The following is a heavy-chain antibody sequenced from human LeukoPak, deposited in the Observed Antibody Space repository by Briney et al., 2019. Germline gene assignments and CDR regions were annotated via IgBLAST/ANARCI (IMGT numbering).Heavy chain of an antibody. V-gene: IGHV4-59*08. CDR3: ARTRPLDHGTSYMDV. J-gene: IGHJ6*03. CDR2: IFYSGTT. Sequence: PSETLSFTCDVSGDSISSDYWSWIRQSPEKGLEWIGFIFYSGTTTYNPSLQSRVTISVDTSKNKFYLKLTSVTAADTAVYYCARTRPLDHGTSYMDVWGKGTTVTVSS. D-gene: IGHD4-17*01. CDR1: GDSISSDY.